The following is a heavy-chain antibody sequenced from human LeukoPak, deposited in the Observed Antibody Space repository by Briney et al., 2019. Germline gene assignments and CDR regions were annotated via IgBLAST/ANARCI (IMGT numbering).Heavy chain of an antibody. J-gene: IGHJ6*02. CDR3: ARGKLLRNYYYGMDV. V-gene: IGHV3-74*01. CDR1: GFTFSSYW. CDR2: INSDGSST. Sequence: GGSLRLSCAASGFTFSSYWMHWVRQAPGKGLVWVSRINSDGSSTSYADSVKGRFTISRDNAKNTLYLQVNSLRAEDTAVYYCARGKLLRNYYYGMDVWGQGTTVTVS. D-gene: IGHD2-15*01.